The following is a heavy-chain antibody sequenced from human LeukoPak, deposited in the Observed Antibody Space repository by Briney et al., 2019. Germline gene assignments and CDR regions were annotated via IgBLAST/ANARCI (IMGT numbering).Heavy chain of an antibody. CDR3: ARETPRRGETRDGYR. CDR1: GFTFSSYA. CDR2: ISGSGGST. V-gene: IGHV3-23*01. D-gene: IGHD5-24*01. J-gene: IGHJ4*02. Sequence: GGSLRLSCAASGFTFSSYAMSWVRQAPGKGLEWVSAISGSGGSTYYADSVKGRFTISRDNSKNLLFLQINSLRVEDTAVYYCARETPRRGETRDGYRWGQGTVVTVSS.